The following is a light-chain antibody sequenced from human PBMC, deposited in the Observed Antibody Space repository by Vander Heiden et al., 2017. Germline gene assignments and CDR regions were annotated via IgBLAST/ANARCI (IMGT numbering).Light chain of an antibody. CDR1: SSDIGGYNY. CDR3: SSYTSATTYI. Sequence: SALTQPASVSGSPGQSNTISCTGSSSDIGGYNYVSWYQQYPGKAPKLIIYDVTDRPSGTSDRFSGSKSGNTASLTISGLQTEDEADYYCSSYTSATTYIFGGGTKLTVL. V-gene: IGLV2-14*03. CDR2: DVT. J-gene: IGLJ2*01.